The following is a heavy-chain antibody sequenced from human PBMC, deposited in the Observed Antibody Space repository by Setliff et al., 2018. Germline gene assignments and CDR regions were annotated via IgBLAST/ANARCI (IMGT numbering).Heavy chain of an antibody. D-gene: IGHD6-19*01. V-gene: IGHV1-69*05. Sequence: KVSCKGSGGTFSRYVISWVRQAPGHGLEGMGGSIPIVGIANYAQKVQGRVTMSTDESTSTAYMELTSVRSEDTAVYYCARGGPYSSGWRSFGYYMDVWGKGTTVTVSS. CDR1: GGTFSRYV. CDR2: SIPIVGIA. CDR3: ARGGPYSSGWRSFGYYMDV. J-gene: IGHJ6*03.